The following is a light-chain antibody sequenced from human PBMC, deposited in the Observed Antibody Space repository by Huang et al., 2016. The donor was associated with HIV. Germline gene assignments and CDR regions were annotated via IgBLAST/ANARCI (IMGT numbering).Light chain of an antibody. CDR2: CAS. J-gene: IGKJ1*01. Sequence: EIVLTQSPGTLSLSPGERTNLSCRASQSFSSNYLAWYQQKPGQAPRLLSYCASSRATGIPDRFSGSGYGTDFTLIISRLEPEDFAVYYCQQYGSSVVTFGQGTKEEVK. V-gene: IGKV3-20*01. CDR1: QSFSSNY. CDR3: QQYGSSVVT.